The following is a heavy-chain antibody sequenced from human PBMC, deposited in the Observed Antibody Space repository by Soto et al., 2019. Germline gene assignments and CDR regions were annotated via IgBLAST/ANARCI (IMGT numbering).Heavy chain of an antibody. J-gene: IGHJ4*02. Sequence: QVQLVQSGAVVKKPGASVKVSCKASGYTFTSYAMHWVRQAPGQRLEWMGWINAGNGNTKYSQKFQGRVTITRDTSASTAYMELSSLRSEDTAVYYCARGQWLVKYYFDYWGQGTLVTVSS. CDR3: ARGQWLVKYYFDY. CDR2: INAGNGNT. CDR1: GYTFTSYA. D-gene: IGHD6-19*01. V-gene: IGHV1-3*01.